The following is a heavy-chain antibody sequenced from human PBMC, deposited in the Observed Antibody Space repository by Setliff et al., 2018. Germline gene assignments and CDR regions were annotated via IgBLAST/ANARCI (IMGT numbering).Heavy chain of an antibody. CDR3: ARKPSYENYFDY. V-gene: IGHV3-33*01. J-gene: IGHJ4*02. CDR2: IWYDGSNK. Sequence: GGSLRLSCVASGFTFSSYAMHWVRQAPGKGLEWVAVIWYDGSNKYYADSVKGRFTISRDNSKNTLYLQVGSLRTDDVAVYYCARKPSYENYFDYWGQGTLVTVSS. CDR1: GFTFSSYA. D-gene: IGHD3-22*01.